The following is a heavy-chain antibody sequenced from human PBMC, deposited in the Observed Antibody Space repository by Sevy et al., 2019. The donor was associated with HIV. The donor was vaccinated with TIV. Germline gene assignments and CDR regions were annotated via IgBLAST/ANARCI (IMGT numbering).Heavy chain of an antibody. V-gene: IGHV3-33*01. J-gene: IGHJ5*02. Sequence: GGSLRLSCAASGFIFSSYGMHWVRQAPGKGLEWVAVIWYDGSNKYYADSVKGRFTISRDNSKNTLYLQMNSLRAEDTAVYYCARDVSLAVADLNWFDPWGQGTLVTVSS. CDR2: IWYDGSNK. CDR3: ARDVSLAVADLNWFDP. CDR1: GFIFSSYG. D-gene: IGHD6-19*01.